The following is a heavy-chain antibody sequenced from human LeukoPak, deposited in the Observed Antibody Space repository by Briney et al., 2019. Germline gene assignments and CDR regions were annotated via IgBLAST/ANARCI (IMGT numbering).Heavy chain of an antibody. CDR1: GFTFSSYR. CDR2: ISSSDSTT. J-gene: IGHJ4*02. V-gene: IGHV3-48*04. Sequence: GGSLRLSCAASGFTFSSYRMNWVRLAPGKGLEWVSHISSSDSTTYYADSVKGRFTISRDNAKDSLYLQMSSLRAEDTAVYYCARNFYDSTGYYYAFDCWGLGTLVTVSS. CDR3: ARNFYDSTGYYYAFDC. D-gene: IGHD3-22*01.